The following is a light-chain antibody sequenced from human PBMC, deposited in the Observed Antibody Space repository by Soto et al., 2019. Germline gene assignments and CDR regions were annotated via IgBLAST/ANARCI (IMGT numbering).Light chain of an antibody. CDR3: QQSYSTPPWT. V-gene: IGKV1-39*01. CDR2: AAS. CDR1: QSISSY. Sequence: DIQMTQSPSSLSASVGDRVTITCRASQSISSYLNWYQQKPGKAPELLIYAASSLQSGVPSRFSDSGSGTDFTVNISMLQPEDFATYYCQQSYSTPPWTFGQGTKVEIK. J-gene: IGKJ1*01.